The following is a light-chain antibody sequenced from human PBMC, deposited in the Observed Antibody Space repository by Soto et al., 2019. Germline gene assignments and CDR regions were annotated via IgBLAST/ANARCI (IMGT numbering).Light chain of an antibody. CDR3: QSYDTSLSAYV. V-gene: IGLV1-40*01. J-gene: IGLJ1*01. CDR2: CNN. Sequence: QFVLTQPGSVCGARGQTVMISWSGSSCNIGAPYDANWLRQLAGTVPILLIYCNNNRPSVVPDRFSGSKSGTSASLPITALQAEHEAHYYCQSYDTSLSAYVFGTGTKVTLL. CDR1: SCNIGAPYD.